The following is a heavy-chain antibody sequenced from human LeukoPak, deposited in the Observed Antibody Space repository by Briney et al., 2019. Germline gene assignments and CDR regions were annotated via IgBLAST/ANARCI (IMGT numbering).Heavy chain of an antibody. D-gene: IGHD5-24*01. CDR3: ARGTRDGYNPTFDY. V-gene: IGHV6-1*01. CDR1: GDSLSTNSAA. J-gene: IGHJ4*02. CDR2: TYYTSKWYN. Sequence: SQTLSLTCAISGDSLSTNSAAWNWIRQSPSRGLEWLGRTYYTSKWYNDDALSMKGRITINPDTSKNQFSLQLNPVTPEDTALYYCARGTRDGYNPTFDYWGQGTLVTVSS.